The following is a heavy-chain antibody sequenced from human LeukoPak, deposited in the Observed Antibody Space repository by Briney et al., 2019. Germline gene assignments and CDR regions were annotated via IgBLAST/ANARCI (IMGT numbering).Heavy chain of an antibody. CDR1: GFTFTSSA. J-gene: IGHJ6*02. CDR2: IVVGSGNT. D-gene: IGHD1-26*01. V-gene: IGHV1-58*01. CDR3: AADPSGSYWYYYGMDV. Sequence: ASVKVSCKASGFTFTSSAVQWVRRARGQRLEWIGWIVVGSGNTNYAQKFPERVTITRDMSTSTAYMELSSLRSEDTAVYYCAADPSGSYWYYYGMDVWGQGTTVTVSS.